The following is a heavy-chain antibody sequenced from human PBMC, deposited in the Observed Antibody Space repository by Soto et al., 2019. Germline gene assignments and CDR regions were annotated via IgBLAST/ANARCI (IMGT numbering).Heavy chain of an antibody. D-gene: IGHD3-3*01. V-gene: IGHV1-8*01. CDR3: ARDPHEFWTSYWFDP. CDR1: GYTFTSYD. J-gene: IGHJ5*02. Sequence: ASVKVSCKASGYTFTSYDIYWVRQATGQGLEWMGWMNPNTGNSGYAQKFQGRVTMTSDTSTSTAYMELRSLRSDDTAIYYCARDPHEFWTSYWFDPWGQGTPVTVSS. CDR2: MNPNTGNS.